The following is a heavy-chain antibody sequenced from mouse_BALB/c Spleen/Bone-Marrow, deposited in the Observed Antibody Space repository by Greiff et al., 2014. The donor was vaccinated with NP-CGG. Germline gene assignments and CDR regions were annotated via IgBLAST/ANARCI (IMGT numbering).Heavy chain of an antibody. V-gene: IGHV5-9-2*01. CDR1: GFTFSSYG. CDR3: ARQYGSSYFDY. D-gene: IGHD1-1*01. CDR2: ISGGGSYT. J-gene: IGHJ2*01. Sequence: EVHLVESGGGLVKPGGSLKLSCAASGFTFSSYGMSWVRQTPEKRLEWVATISGGGSYTYYPDSVKGRFTISRDNAKNNLYLQMSNLRSEDTALYYCARQYGSSYFDYWGQGTTLTVSS.